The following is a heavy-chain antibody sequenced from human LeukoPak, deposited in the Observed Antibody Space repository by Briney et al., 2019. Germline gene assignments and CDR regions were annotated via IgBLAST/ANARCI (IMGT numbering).Heavy chain of an antibody. D-gene: IGHD2-15*01. CDR1: GFTFSNSG. J-gene: IGHJ3*01. V-gene: IGHV3-7*01. Sequence: GGCLSLSCAASGFTFSNSGMSWVRLAPGEGPEWVANIKQDGSEEYYVDSVKGRFTISRDNAMESLYLQMNSLRAEDTAVYYCARGPLGYCSTGSCAFDVWGQGTMVIVSS. CDR2: IKQDGSEE. CDR3: ARGPLGYCSTGSCAFDV.